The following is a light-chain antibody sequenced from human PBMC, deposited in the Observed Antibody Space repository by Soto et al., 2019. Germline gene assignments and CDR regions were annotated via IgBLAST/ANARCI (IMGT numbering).Light chain of an antibody. J-gene: IGLJ1*01. CDR1: GGDIGAYNY. V-gene: IGLV2-14*01. Sequence: QSVLTQPASVSESLGQSITLSCTGSGGDIGAYNYVSWYQQHPGKAPKLIIYGVTHRPSGVSSRFSASKSAYTASLTISALQAEDEADYYCSSFTTTYFYVFGPGTKLTVL. CDR3: SSFTTTYFYV. CDR2: GVT.